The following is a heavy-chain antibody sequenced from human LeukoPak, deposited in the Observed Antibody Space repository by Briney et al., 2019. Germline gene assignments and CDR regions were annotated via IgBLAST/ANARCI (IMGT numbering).Heavy chain of an antibody. D-gene: IGHD2-15*01. CDR2: IYPGDSDT. V-gene: IGHV5-51*01. J-gene: IGHJ4*02. Sequence: GASLQISCKGSGYSFTSYWIGWVRPMPGKGLEWMGIIYPGDSDTRYSPSFQGQVTISADKSISTAYLQWSSLKASDTAMYYCARRGRYCSGGSCYTPSYYFDYWGQGTLVTVSS. CDR3: ARRGRYCSGGSCYTPSYYFDY. CDR1: GYSFTSYW.